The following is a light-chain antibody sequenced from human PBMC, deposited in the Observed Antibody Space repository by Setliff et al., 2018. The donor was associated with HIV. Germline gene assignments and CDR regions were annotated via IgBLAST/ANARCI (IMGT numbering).Light chain of an antibody. V-gene: IGLV2-8*01. CDR2: EVN. CDR3: SSYTSSSTPYV. J-gene: IGLJ1*01. Sequence: QSALTQPPSASGSPGQSVTISCTGTSSDVGGYDYVSWYQQHPGKAPKLMIHEVNKRPSGVPDRFSGSKSDNTASLTVSGLQAEDEADYYCSSYTSSSTPYVFGTGTKVTVL. CDR1: SSDVGGYDY.